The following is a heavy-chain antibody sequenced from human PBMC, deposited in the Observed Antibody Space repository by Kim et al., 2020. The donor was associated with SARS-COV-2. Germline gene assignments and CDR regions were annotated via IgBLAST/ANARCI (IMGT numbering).Heavy chain of an antibody. D-gene: IGHD6-19*01. CDR2: INTGNGNP. CDR1: GYTLTTFA. Sequence: ASVKVSCKASGYTLTTFAMHWVRQAPGQRLEWMGYINTGNGNPRYSQKFQGRVTFTRDTYASIVYMELSSLKSEDTAVYYCAKTGGGSGWSFFDYWGQGTLVTVSS. J-gene: IGHJ4*02. V-gene: IGHV1-3*04. CDR3: AKTGGGSGWSFFDY.